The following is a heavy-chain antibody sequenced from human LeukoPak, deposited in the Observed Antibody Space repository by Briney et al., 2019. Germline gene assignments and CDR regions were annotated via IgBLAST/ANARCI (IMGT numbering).Heavy chain of an antibody. CDR3: AKHDWGCTNGVCYTGGFSSSWYLQRFDP. J-gene: IGHJ5*02. CDR1: GFTFSSYA. CDR2: ISGSGGST. Sequence: PGGSLRLSCAASGFTFSSYAMSWVRQAPGKWLEWVSAISGSGGSTYYADSVKGRFTISRDNSKNTLYLQMNSLRAEDTAVYYCAKHDWGCTNGVCYTGGFSSSWYLQRFDPWGQGTLVTVSS. D-gene: IGHD2-8*01. V-gene: IGHV3-23*01.